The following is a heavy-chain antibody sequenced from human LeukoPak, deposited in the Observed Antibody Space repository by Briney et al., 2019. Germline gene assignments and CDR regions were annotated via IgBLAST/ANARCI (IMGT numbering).Heavy chain of an antibody. J-gene: IGHJ4*02. D-gene: IGHD6-19*01. CDR3: ARLGGAVATGPSAGLYFDY. CDR2: IYYSGST. Sequence: PSETLSLTCTVSGGSISSSSYYWGWIRQPPGKGLEWIGSIYYSGSTYYNPSLKSRVTISVDTSKNQFSLKLSSVTAADTAVYYCARLGGAVATGPSAGLYFDYWGQGTLVTVSS. CDR1: GGSISSSSYY. V-gene: IGHV4-39*01.